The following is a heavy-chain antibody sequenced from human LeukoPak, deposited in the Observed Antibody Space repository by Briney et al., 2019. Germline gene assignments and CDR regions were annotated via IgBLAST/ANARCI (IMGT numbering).Heavy chain of an antibody. D-gene: IGHD1-26*01. V-gene: IGHV3-21*01. CDR2: ISNGSSYI. CDR1: GFTFSSYS. CDR3: ARDRGGRYPYYFDY. J-gene: IGHJ4*02. Sequence: GGSLRLSCAASGFTFSSYSINWVRQAPGKGLEWVSSISNGSSYIYYTHSLKGRFTISRDNAKNSLYLQMNSLRAEDTAVYYCARDRGGRYPYYFDYWGQGTLVTVTS.